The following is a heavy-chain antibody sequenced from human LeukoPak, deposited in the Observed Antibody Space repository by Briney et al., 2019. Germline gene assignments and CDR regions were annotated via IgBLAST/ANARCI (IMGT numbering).Heavy chain of an antibody. Sequence: GGSLRLSCAASGFTFSSYWMHWVRQAPGNRLVWVSRINSDGSSTSYADSVKGRFTVSRDNAKNTLYLQMNSLRAEDTAVYYCAREPSAYSNYNYWGQGTLVTVSS. V-gene: IGHV3-74*01. CDR1: GFTFSSYW. J-gene: IGHJ4*02. CDR2: INSDGSST. D-gene: IGHD4-11*01. CDR3: AREPSAYSNYNY.